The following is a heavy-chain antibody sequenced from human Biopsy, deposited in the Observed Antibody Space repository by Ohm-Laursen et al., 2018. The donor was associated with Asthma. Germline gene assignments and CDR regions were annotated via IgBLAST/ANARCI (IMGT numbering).Heavy chain of an antibody. D-gene: IGHD2-15*01. CDR1: GGSIRSHD. CDR2: VSHTGST. V-gene: IGHV4-59*11. Sequence: SETLSLTCTVSGGSIRSHDWTWIRLPPGKGLEYIGDVSHTGSTNYNPSLKSRVTMSLDTSKNQFSLRLTSVTPADTAVYYCARLADCSGGACNSYGWFDPWGQGTRVTVSS. CDR3: ARLADCSGGACNSYGWFDP. J-gene: IGHJ5*02.